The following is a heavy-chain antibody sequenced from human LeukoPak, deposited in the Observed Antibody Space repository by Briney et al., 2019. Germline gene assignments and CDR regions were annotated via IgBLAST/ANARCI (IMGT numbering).Heavy chain of an antibody. CDR1: GFTFSSYG. CDR2: ISYDGSNK. V-gene: IGHV3-30*18. CDR3: AKDFPGYSSGWYYYYGMDV. Sequence: GGSLRLSCAASGFTFSSYGMHWVRQAPGKGLEWVAVISYDGSNKYYADSVKGRFTISRDNSKNTLYLQMNSLRAEDTAVYYCAKDFPGYSSGWYYYYGMDVWGQGTTVTVSS. J-gene: IGHJ6*02. D-gene: IGHD6-19*01.